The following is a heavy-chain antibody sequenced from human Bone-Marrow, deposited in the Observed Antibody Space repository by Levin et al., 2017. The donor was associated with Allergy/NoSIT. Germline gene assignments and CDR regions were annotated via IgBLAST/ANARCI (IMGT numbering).Heavy chain of an antibody. J-gene: IGHJ5*02. CDR2: IWHDGNNK. Sequence: GESLKISCAAFGLNFNTYGLHWVRQPPGKGLEWVADIWHDGNNKYYADSVKGRFTISRDTSNNTLYLQMNSLKVEDTAVYYCTAAFSAGWLNPWGQGTLVTVSS. CDR3: TAAFSAGWLNP. CDR1: GLNFNTYG. V-gene: IGHV3-33*03. D-gene: IGHD2-21*02.